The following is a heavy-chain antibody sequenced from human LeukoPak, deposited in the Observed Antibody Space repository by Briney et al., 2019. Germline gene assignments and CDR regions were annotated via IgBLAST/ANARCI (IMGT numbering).Heavy chain of an antibody. V-gene: IGHV4-59*01. J-gene: IGHJ5*02. CDR1: GGSISSYY. CDR3: ARDTENSSSWYLNWFDP. D-gene: IGHD6-13*01. CDR2: IYYSGST. Sequence: SETLSLTCTVSGGSISSYYWSWIRQPPGKRLEWIGYIYYSGSTNYNPSLKSRVTMAVDTSKKQFSLKLSSVTAADTAVYYCARDTENSSSWYLNWFDPWGQGTLVTVSS.